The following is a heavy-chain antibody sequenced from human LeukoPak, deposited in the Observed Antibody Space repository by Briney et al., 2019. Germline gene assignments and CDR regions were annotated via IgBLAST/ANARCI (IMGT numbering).Heavy chain of an antibody. CDR1: GFTFSDHY. CDR3: ARQRSSYYFDS. V-gene: IGHV3-11*01. D-gene: IGHD6-19*01. CDR2: ISPSGITT. Sequence: GGSLRLSCAASGFTFSDHYVSWVRQAPGKGLDWLTYISPSGITTKYADSVEGRFTVSRDNAKNSVFLQLNSLRVEDTAVYFCARQRSSYYFDSWGHGTLVTVSS. J-gene: IGHJ4*01.